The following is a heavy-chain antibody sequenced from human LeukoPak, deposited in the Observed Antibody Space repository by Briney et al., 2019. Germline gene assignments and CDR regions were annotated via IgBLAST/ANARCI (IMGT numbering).Heavy chain of an antibody. CDR1: GGSISSYY. J-gene: IGHJ4*02. Sequence: SETLSLTCTVSGGSISSYYWSWIRQPPGKGLEWIGYIYYSGSTNYNPSLKSRVTISVDTSKNQFSLKPSSVTAADTAVYYCAGASYDSSGVHWGQGTPVTVSS. V-gene: IGHV4-59*01. D-gene: IGHD3-22*01. CDR3: AGASYDSSGVH. CDR2: IYYSGST.